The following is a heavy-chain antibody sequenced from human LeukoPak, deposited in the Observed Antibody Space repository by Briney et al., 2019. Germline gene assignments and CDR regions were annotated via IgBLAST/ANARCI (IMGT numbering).Heavy chain of an antibody. CDR3: ARDHHSGALDY. V-gene: IGHV3-7*01. D-gene: IGHD1-26*01. Sequence: GGSLRLSCAPSGFTFSTAWMTWVRQAPGKGLEWLGNINQGGSVTNYVGSVKGRFSISRDNAKNTMYLQMSSLRVEDTAVYYCARDHHSGALDYWGQGTLVTVSS. CDR1: GFTFSTAW. CDR2: INQGGSVT. J-gene: IGHJ4*02.